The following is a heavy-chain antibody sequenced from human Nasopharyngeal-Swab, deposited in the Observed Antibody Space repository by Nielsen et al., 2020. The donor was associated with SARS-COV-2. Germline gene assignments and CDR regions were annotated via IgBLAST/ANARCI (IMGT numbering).Heavy chain of an antibody. V-gene: IGHV3-48*01. CDR2: ISSSSSTI. J-gene: IGHJ4*02. CDR1: GFTFSSYS. Sequence: GGSLRLSCAASGFTFSSYSMNWVRQAPGKGLEWVSYISSSSSTIYYADSVKGRFTISRDNAKNSLYLLMNSLRAEDTAVYYCTTDSVGWLVTYWGQGTLVTVSS. D-gene: IGHD6-19*01. CDR3: TTDSVGWLVTY.